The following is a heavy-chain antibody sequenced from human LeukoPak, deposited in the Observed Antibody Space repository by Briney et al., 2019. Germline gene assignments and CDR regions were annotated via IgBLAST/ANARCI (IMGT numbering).Heavy chain of an antibody. J-gene: IGHJ4*02. Sequence: SETLSLTCAVYGGSFSGYYWSWIRQPPGKGLEWIGEINHSGSTNYNPSLKSRVTISVDTSKNQFSLKLSSVTAADTAVYYCARGGLYDYVWGSYRTFDYWGQGTLVTVSS. D-gene: IGHD3-16*02. CDR3: ARGGLYDYVWGSYRTFDY. V-gene: IGHV4-34*01. CDR1: GGSFSGYY. CDR2: INHSGST.